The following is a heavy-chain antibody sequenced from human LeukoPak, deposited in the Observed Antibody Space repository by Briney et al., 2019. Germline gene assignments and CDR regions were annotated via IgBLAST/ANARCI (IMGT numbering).Heavy chain of an antibody. CDR3: ARTIWTTYYFDY. CDR2: IYSRGST. J-gene: IGHJ4*02. D-gene: IGHD1-1*01. Sequence: SETLSLTCTVSGGSITSYYWSWIRQSAGKGLEWIGRIYSRGSTNYNPSLKSRVTISVDTSKNQFSLKLSSVTAADTAVYYCARTIWTTYYFDYWGQGTLVTVSS. CDR1: GGSITSYY. V-gene: IGHV4-4*07.